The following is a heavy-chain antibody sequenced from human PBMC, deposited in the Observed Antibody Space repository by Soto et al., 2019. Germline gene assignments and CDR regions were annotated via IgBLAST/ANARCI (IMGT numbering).Heavy chain of an antibody. CDR3: ARGGNGYENWPPYYYYGMDV. J-gene: IGHJ6*02. CDR1: GFTFSSFE. V-gene: IGHV3-48*03. D-gene: IGHD5-12*01. Sequence: PGGSLRLSCAASGFTFSSFEMNWVRQAPDKGLEWASYISSSGSTKYYADSVKGRFAISRDNAKNSLWLQMSSLRAEDTAVYSCARGGNGYENWPPYYYYGMDVWGQGTTVTVSS. CDR2: ISSSGSTK.